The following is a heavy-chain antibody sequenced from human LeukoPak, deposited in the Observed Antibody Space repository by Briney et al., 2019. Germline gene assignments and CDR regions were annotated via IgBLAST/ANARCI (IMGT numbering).Heavy chain of an antibody. CDR3: ARLQRITMVRGVISPPYNYGMDA. CDR2: IKKDGSEK. Sequence: GGSLRLSCAASGFTFSSYWMSWVRQAPGKGLEWVANIKKDGSEKYYVDSVKGRFTISRDNAKNSLYLQMKSLRADDTAVYYCARLQRITMVRGVISPPYNYGMDAWGQGTTVTVSS. V-gene: IGHV3-7*01. D-gene: IGHD3-10*01. J-gene: IGHJ6*02. CDR1: GFTFSSYW.